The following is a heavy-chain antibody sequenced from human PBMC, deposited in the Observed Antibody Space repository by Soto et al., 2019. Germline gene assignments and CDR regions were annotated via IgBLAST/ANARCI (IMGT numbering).Heavy chain of an antibody. D-gene: IGHD3-10*01. CDR3: AREAYYCSGSRTYYGMDV. Sequence: QVQLVQSGAEVKESGASVKVSCKASGYTFTSYDINWVRQATGQGLEWMGWMNPNSGNTGYAQKFQGRVTMTRNTSISTAYMELSSLRSEDTAVYYCAREAYYCSGSRTYYGMDVWGQGTTVTVSS. J-gene: IGHJ6*02. CDR1: GYTFTSYD. CDR2: MNPNSGNT. V-gene: IGHV1-8*01.